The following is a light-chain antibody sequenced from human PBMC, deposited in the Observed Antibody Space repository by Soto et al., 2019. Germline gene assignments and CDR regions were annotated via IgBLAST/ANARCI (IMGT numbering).Light chain of an antibody. J-gene: IGLJ1*01. Sequence: QSALTQPASVSGSPGQSITISCIGTSSDIGAYNYVSWYQQHPGKVHKLMISEVTNRPSGLSNRFSGSKSVNTASLTISGLQAEDEAEYFCSSYSSTSTLDVFGTGTKLTVL. V-gene: IGLV2-14*01. CDR1: SSDIGAYNY. CDR3: SSYSSTSTLDV. CDR2: EVT.